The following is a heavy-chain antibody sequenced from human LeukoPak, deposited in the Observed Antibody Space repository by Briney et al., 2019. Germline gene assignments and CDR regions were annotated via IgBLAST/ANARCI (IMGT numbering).Heavy chain of an antibody. CDR3: ARDLYGVSHDY. D-gene: IGHD4-17*01. Sequence: GGSLRLSCAASGFTFSSYAMSWVRQAPGKGLEWVSGISGSGNSTYYADSVKGRFTISRDNSNNTLYLQMNSLRAEDTAVYYCARDLYGVSHDYWGQGTLVTVSS. V-gene: IGHV3-23*01. CDR2: ISGSGNST. J-gene: IGHJ4*02. CDR1: GFTFSSYA.